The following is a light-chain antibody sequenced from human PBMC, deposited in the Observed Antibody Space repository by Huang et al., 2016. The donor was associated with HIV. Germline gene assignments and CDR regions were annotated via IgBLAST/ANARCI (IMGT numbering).Light chain of an antibody. V-gene: IGKV3-20*01. CDR1: QSVSSSY. Sequence: EFVLTQSPGTLSLSPGGRGTLSCRSSQSVSSSYLTWYQQKPGQAPRVLIYGASSRATGIPDRFSGSGSGTDFTLTISRLEPEDFAVYYCQQYGSSPLTFGGGTKVEIK. J-gene: IGKJ4*01. CDR3: QQYGSSPLT. CDR2: GAS.